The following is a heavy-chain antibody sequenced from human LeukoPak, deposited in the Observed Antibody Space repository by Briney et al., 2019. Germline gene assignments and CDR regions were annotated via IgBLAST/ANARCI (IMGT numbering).Heavy chain of an antibody. J-gene: IGHJ4*02. Sequence: SETLSLTCAVYGGSFSGYSWTWIRQPPGKGLEWIGEIRHSGSTNYNPSLKSRVTISVDTSKNQFTLNLKSVTPEDTAVYYCARNLIPEQLVLNFWGQGTLVTVSS. CDR1: GGSFSGYS. CDR3: ARNLIPEQLVLNF. D-gene: IGHD6-13*01. CDR2: IRHSGST. V-gene: IGHV4-34*01.